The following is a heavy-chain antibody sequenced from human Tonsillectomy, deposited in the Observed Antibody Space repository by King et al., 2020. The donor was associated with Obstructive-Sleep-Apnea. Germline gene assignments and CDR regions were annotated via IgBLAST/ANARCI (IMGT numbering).Heavy chain of an antibody. V-gene: IGHV1-69*09. CDR3: AGWXGFGELIXPPRXYXXYGXDV. CDR1: GGTFSSYA. J-gene: IGHJ6*02. D-gene: IGHD3-10*01. Sequence: LQLVQSGAEVKKPGSSVKVSCKASGGTFSSYAISWVRQAPGQGLEWMGGIIPILGVVNDAQKFQDRVTITADKSTSTAYMELSSLRSEDTAVYFCAGWXGFGELIXPPRXYXXYGXDVXXXXXTXXV. CDR2: IIPILGVV.